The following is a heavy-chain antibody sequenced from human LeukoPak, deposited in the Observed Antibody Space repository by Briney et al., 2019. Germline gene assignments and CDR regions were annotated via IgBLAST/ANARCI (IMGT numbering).Heavy chain of an antibody. D-gene: IGHD5-18*01. V-gene: IGHV4-59*01. CDR1: GDSISSYY. Sequence: PSETLSLTCTVSGDSISSYYWSWIRLPPGKGLEWIGYIYYSGSTNYNPSLKSRVTISVDTSKNQFSLKLSSVTAADTAVYYCAAYNYAYIHYWGQGTLVTVSS. CDR3: AAYNYAYIHY. CDR2: IYYSGST. J-gene: IGHJ4*02.